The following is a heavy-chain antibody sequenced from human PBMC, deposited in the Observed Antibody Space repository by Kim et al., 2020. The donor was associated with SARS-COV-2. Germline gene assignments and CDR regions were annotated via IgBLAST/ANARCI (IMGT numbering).Heavy chain of an antibody. D-gene: IGHD6-25*01. CDR3: AKARSSGWKYYFDY. Sequence: ADSVQGRLTISRDKSQNTLYLQRNSLRAEDTAVYYCAKARSSGWKYYFDYWGQGTLVTVSS. J-gene: IGHJ4*02. V-gene: IGHV3-23*01.